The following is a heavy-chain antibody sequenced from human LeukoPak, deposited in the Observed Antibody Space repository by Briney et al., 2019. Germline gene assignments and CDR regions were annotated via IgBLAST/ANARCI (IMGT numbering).Heavy chain of an antibody. CDR2: IRYDGRDT. V-gene: IGHV3-30*02. J-gene: IGHJ4*02. CDR3: AKSLARIGYCTSGGGCYAFDY. Sequence: GGSLRLSCTASGITFSTYGTHWVRQAPGEGLEWVAFIRYDGRDTYAADSVKGRFTISRDNSKNTLYLQMNSLRPEDTAVYYCAKSLARIGYCTSGGGCYAFDYWGQGTQVAVSS. CDR1: GITFSTYG. D-gene: IGHD2-8*01.